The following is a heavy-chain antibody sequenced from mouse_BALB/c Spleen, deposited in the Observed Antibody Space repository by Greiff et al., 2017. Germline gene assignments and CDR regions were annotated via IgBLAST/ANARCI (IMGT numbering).Heavy chain of an antibody. CDR1: GYSITSGYY. J-gene: IGHJ2*01. Sequence: EVQLQESGPGLVKPSQSLSLTCSVTGYSITSGYYWNWIRQFPGNKLEWMGYISYDGSNNYNPSLKNRISITRDTSKNQFFLKLNSVTTEDTATYYCAKANGDTGAFDYWGQGTTLTVSS. CDR2: ISYDGSN. V-gene: IGHV3-6*02. D-gene: IGHD4-1*01. CDR3: AKANGDTGAFDY.